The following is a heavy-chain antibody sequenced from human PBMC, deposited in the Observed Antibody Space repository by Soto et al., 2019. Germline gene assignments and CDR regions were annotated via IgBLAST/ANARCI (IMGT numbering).Heavy chain of an antibody. V-gene: IGHV4-59*01. J-gene: IGHJ6*03. D-gene: IGHD2-2*01. Sequence: SETLSLTCTVSGGSISSYYWSWIRQPPGKGLEWIGYIYYSGSTNYNPSLKSRVTISIDTSKNQFSLKLSSVTAADTAVYYCARGRPQKGGYCSSTSCYSYYYYYMDVWGKGTTVTVSS. CDR1: GGSISSYY. CDR2: IYYSGST. CDR3: ARGRPQKGGYCSSTSCYSYYYYYMDV.